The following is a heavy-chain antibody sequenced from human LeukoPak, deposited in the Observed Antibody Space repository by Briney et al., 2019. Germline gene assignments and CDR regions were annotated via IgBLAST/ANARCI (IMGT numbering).Heavy chain of an antibody. J-gene: IGHJ4*02. CDR1: GGTFSSYA. CDR2: IIPIFGTA. CDR3: AMRGYSYGCDY. V-gene: IGHV1-69*01. Sequence: ASVKVSFKASGGTFSSYAISWVRQAPGQGLEWMGGIIPIFGTANYAQKFQGRVTITADESTSTAYMELSSLRSEDTAVYYCAMRGYSYGCDYWGQGTLVTVSS. D-gene: IGHD5-18*01.